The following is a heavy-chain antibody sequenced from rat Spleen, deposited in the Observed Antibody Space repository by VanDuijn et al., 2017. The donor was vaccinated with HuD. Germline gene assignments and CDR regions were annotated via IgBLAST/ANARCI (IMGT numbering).Heavy chain of an antibody. Sequence: QVQLKESGPGLVQPSQTLSLTCTVSGFSLTDYSVHWVRQPPGKGLEWMGVIWGNGNTNYNSALKSRLSISRDTSKSQVFLTMNSLQTEDTATYYCARDPYSSYIYGYFDYWGQGVMVTVSS. CDR1: GFSLTDYS. J-gene: IGHJ2*01. CDR2: IWGNGNT. D-gene: IGHD1-2*01. V-gene: IGHV2S54*01. CDR3: ARDPYSSYIYGYFDY.